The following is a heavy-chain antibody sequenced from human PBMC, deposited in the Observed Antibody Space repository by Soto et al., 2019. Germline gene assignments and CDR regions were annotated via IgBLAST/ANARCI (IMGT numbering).Heavy chain of an antibody. D-gene: IGHD1-7*01. CDR1: GFTLSDYY. V-gene: IGHV3-72*01. CDR2: SRDKGNSYST. CDR3: TRSITGTTSFDY. Sequence: EVQLVESGGGLVQPGRSLRLSCAGSGFTLSDYYIDWVRQAPGKGLEWVGRSRDKGNSYSTDYAASVKGRFTISRDASKNSLYLQMKSLKTEDTALYYCTRSITGTTSFDYWGQGNLVTVSS. J-gene: IGHJ4*02.